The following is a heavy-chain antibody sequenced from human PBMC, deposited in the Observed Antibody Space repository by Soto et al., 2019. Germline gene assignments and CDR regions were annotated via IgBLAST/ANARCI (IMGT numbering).Heavy chain of an antibody. D-gene: IGHD5-18*01. Sequence: EVQLVESGGGLIQPGGSLRLSCAASGFSVSGSYMRWVRQAPGKGLEWVSVIYSGGNTYYADSVQGRFTISRNNSENTLYIQMNRLRAEDTAVYYCARVNTAMVDHFDYGGQGTLVTVSS. CDR3: ARVNTAMVDHFDY. CDR1: GFSVSGSY. V-gene: IGHV3-53*01. J-gene: IGHJ4*02. CDR2: IYSGGNT.